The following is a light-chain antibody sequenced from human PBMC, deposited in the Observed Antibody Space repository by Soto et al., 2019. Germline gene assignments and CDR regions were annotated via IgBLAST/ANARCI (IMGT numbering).Light chain of an antibody. CDR1: QSISSY. V-gene: IGKV1-5*01. CDR2: DAS. Sequence: DIHMTQSPSTLSAALGDRVTITFRASQSISSYLNWYQQKPGKAPKLLIYDASSLESGVPSRFSGSGSGTEFTLTISSLQPDDFATYYCQQYNSYSGTFGQGTKVDI. J-gene: IGKJ1*01. CDR3: QQYNSYSGT.